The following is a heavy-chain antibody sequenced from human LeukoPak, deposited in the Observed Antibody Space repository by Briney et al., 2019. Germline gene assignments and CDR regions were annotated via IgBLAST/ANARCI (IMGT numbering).Heavy chain of an antibody. J-gene: IGHJ6*04. CDR2: INWNGDST. Sequence: GGSLRLSCAASGFIFDDYGMNWVRQAPGKGLEWVSGINWNGDSTGYVDSVKGRFTISGDNAKNSLYLQMNSLRAEDTAVYYCAELGITMIGGVWGKGTTVTISS. CDR3: AELGITMIGGV. CDR1: GFIFDDYG. D-gene: IGHD3-10*02. V-gene: IGHV3-20*04.